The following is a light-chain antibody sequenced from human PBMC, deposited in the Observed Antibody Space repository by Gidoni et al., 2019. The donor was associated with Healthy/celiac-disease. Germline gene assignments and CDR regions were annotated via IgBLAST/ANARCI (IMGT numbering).Light chain of an antibody. V-gene: IGKV1-39*01. Sequence: DIQMTQSPSSLSASVGDRVTITCRASQSISSYLNWYQQKPGKAPKLLIYAASSLQSGVPSRLSGSGSGTDFTLTISSLQPEDFATYYCQQSYSTPQLTCGQGTRLEIK. CDR3: QQSYSTPQLT. J-gene: IGKJ5*01. CDR2: AAS. CDR1: QSISSY.